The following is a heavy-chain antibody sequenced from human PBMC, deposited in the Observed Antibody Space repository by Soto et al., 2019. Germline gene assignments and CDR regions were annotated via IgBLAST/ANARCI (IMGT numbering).Heavy chain of an antibody. D-gene: IGHD4-17*01. J-gene: IGHJ5*02. Sequence: QVQLQESGPGLVKPSQTLPLTCTVSGGSINSGDYYWSWIRQPPGKGLEWIGYIYHSGNTYYNPSLKSRVTISVDTVKNQFSLKLSSVTAADTAVYYCARAMTPVTTDWFDPWGPGILVTVSS. CDR1: GGSINSGDYY. CDR3: ARAMTPVTTDWFDP. V-gene: IGHV4-30-4*01. CDR2: IYHSGNT.